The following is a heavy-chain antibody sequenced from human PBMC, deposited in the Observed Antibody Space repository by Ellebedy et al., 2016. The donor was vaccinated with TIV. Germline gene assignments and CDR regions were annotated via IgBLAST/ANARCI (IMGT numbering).Heavy chain of an antibody. CDR1: GFALVDY. CDR3: ARRELLGYSYGRYAFNI. Sequence: PGGSLRLSCTASGFALVDYMSWVRQAPGKGLEWVSVIYSGDGTYYSDSVKDRFTISRDNSKNTLYLQMNSLRPEDTAVYYCARRELLGYSYGRYAFNIWGHGTMVTVSS. CDR2: IYSGDGT. V-gene: IGHV3-66*04. J-gene: IGHJ3*02. D-gene: IGHD5-18*01.